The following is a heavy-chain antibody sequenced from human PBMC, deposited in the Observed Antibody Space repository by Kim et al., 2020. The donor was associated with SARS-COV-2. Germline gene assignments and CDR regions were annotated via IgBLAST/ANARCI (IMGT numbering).Heavy chain of an antibody. J-gene: IGHJ6*02. V-gene: IGHV1-2*02. CDR1: GYIFTGFY. CDR3: TRAHYMDV. Sequence: ASVKVSCKASGYIFTGFYIHWVRQAPGQGLEWMGWIIPTSGATYFAEKFQGRVTMTRDTSISTVYMEGSTLESDDTAVYYCTRAHYMDVWGQGTTVTVSS. CDR2: IIPTSGAT.